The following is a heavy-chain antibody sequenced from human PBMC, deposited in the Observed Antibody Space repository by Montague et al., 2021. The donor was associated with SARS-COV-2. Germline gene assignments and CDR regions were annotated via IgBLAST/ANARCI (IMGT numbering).Heavy chain of an antibody. CDR1: GDSVSSNNAA. D-gene: IGHD1-26*01. CDR2: TCYRSEWYF. Sequence: CAISGDSVSSNNAAWNWIRQSPSRGLEWLGRTCYRSEWYFDYAISLRGRITINPDTSKNQFSLQLDSVTLDDTAVYYSARYSYSGTYFGLNDAFDIWGQGTLVTVSS. J-gene: IGHJ3*02. V-gene: IGHV6-1*01. CDR3: ARYSYSGTYFGLNDAFDI.